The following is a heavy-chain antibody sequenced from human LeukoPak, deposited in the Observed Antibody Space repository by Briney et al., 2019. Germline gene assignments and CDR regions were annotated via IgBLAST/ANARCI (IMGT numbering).Heavy chain of an antibody. CDR3: ARGVWIVAFDY. CDR2: IKQDGSEK. D-gene: IGHD5-12*01. CDR1: GFTFSSYW. J-gene: IGHJ4*02. V-gene: IGHV3-7*01. Sequence: GGSPRLSCAASGFTFSSYWMSWVRQAPGKGLEWVANIKQDGSEKYYVDSVKGRFTISRDNAKKSLYLQMNSLRVEDTAVYYCARGVWIVAFDYWGQGTLVTVSS.